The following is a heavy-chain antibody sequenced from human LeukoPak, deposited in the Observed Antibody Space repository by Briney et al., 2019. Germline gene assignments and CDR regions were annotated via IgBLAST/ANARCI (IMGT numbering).Heavy chain of an antibody. V-gene: IGHV5-51*01. J-gene: IGHJ4*02. CDR1: GYRFTSYW. CDR3: AIGGDSTTSCYRCFDY. CDR2: IYPDDSDT. D-gene: IGHD2-2*02. Sequence: GESLKISCKGSGYRFTSYWIGWVRQMPGKGLEWMGLIYPDDSDTRCSPSFQGQVTISADKSTSTAYLQWSSLKASDTAMYYCAIGGDSTTSCYRCFDYWGQGTLVTVSS.